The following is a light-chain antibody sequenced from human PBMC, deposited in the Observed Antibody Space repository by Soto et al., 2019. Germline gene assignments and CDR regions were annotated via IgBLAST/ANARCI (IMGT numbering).Light chain of an antibody. CDR1: QSVRSNS. CDR3: QQYGNSPYT. Sequence: EIVLTQSPGTLSLSPGERATLSCRASQSVRSNSLAWYQQKPGQAPRLLIYGTSGRATGIPDRFSGSGSGTDFTLTISRLEPEDFAVYYCQQYGNSPYTFGQGTKLEIK. V-gene: IGKV3-20*01. CDR2: GTS. J-gene: IGKJ2*01.